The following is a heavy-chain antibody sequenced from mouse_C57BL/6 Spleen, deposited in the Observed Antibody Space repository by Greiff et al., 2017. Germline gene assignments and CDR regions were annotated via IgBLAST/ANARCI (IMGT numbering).Heavy chain of an antibody. CDR1: GYTFTSYW. V-gene: IGHV1-64*01. CDR2: IHPNSGST. Sequence: QVQLQQPGAELVKPGASVKLSCKASGYTFTSYWMHWVKQRPGQGLEWIGMIHPNSGSTNYNEKFKSKATLTVDKSSSTAYMQLSSLTSEDSAVYYCARGYYGSYWYFDVRGTGTTVTVSS. CDR3: ARGYYGSYWYFDV. J-gene: IGHJ1*03. D-gene: IGHD1-1*01.